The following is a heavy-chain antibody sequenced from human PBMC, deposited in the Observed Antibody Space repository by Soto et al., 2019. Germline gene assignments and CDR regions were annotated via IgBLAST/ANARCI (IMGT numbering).Heavy chain of an antibody. J-gene: IGHJ5*02. CDR1: GGSFSGYY. Sequence: QVQLQQWGAGLLKPSETLSLTCAVYGGSFSGYYWSWIRQPPGKGLEWIGEINHSGSTNYNPSLKSRFTISVDTSKNHFPLKLGSVPAGNRAVYYCGRANYVFWSGYYPCSAPGGQGPLVPVPS. V-gene: IGHV4-34*01. D-gene: IGHD3-3*01. CDR2: INHSGST. CDR3: GRANYVFWSGYYPCSAP.